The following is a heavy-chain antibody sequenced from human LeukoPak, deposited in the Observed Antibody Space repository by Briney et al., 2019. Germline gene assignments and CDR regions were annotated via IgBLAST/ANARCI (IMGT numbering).Heavy chain of an antibody. D-gene: IGHD3-3*01. J-gene: IGHJ3*01. Sequence: GGSLRLSCATSGFTFRSYWMHWVRQAPGKGLVWVSRLNFDGSGTSYADSVKGRFTISRDNAKNTLYLQMNSLRAEDTAVYYCARRFQNALRALSDDAFDVWGQGTMVTVSS. CDR3: ARRFQNALRALSDDAFDV. CDR2: LNFDGSGT. CDR1: GFTFRSYW. V-gene: IGHV3-74*01.